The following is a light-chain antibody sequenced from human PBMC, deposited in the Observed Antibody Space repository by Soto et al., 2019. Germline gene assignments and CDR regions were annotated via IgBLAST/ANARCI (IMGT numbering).Light chain of an antibody. J-gene: IGLJ2*01. CDR1: KLGDNY. Sequence: SYELTQPPSVSVSPGQTASITCSGDKLGDNYACWYQQKPGQSPVLVIYQDSKRPSGIPERFSGSNSGNTATLTISGTQAMDEADYYCQAWDSSNVVFGGGTKVTVL. V-gene: IGLV3-1*01. CDR2: QDS. CDR3: QAWDSSNVV.